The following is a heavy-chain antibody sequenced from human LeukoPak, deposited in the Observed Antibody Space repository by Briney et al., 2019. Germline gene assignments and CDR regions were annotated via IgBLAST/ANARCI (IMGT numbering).Heavy chain of an antibody. J-gene: IGHJ5*02. CDR3: ARGRGPVTMVRGMFDP. Sequence: PSETLSLTCAVYGGSFSGYYWSWIRQPPGKGLEWIGEINHSGSTNYNPSLKSRVTISVDTSKNQFSRKLSSVTAADTAVYYCARGRGPVTMVRGMFDPWGQGTLVTVSS. V-gene: IGHV4-34*01. D-gene: IGHD3-10*01. CDR1: GGSFSGYY. CDR2: INHSGST.